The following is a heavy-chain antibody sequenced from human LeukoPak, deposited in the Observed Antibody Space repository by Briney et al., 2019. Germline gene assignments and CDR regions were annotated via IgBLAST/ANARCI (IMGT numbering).Heavy chain of an antibody. V-gene: IGHV3-48*01. J-gene: IGHJ5*02. CDR2: ISSSSSTI. Sequence: PGGSLRLSCAASEFTFSSYNLNWLRQAPGKGLEWVSYISSSSSTIYYADSVKGRFTISRDNAKNSLYLQMNSLRAEDTAVYYCARRAARGPFDPWGQGTLVTVSS. CDR3: ARRAARGPFDP. D-gene: IGHD6-6*01. CDR1: EFTFSSYN.